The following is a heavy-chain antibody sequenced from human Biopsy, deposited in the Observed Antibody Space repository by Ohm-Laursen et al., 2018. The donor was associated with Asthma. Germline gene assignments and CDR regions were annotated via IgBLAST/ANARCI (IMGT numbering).Heavy chain of an antibody. V-gene: IGHV3-53*01. CDR2: IYSGGTS. J-gene: IGHJ4*02. D-gene: IGHD6-19*01. Sequence: GSLRLSCSASGFTVSRDHMFWVRQAPGKGLEWVSVIYSGGTSHTADSVRGRFTISRDFSKNTLHLQMHSLRVEDTAVYYCARGDSSGWSHYYFDYWAREPWSPSPQ. CDR3: ARGDSSGWSHYYFDY. CDR1: GFTVSRDH.